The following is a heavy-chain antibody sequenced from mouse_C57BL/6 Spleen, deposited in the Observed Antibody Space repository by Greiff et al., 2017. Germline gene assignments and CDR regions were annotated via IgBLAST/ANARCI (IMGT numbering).Heavy chain of an antibody. J-gene: IGHJ1*03. Sequence: QVQLQQSGAELVRPGSSVKLSCKASGYTFTSYWMHWVQQRPIQGLEWIGNIDPSDSATHYNQKFKDKATLTVDKSSSTAYMQLSSLTSEDSAVYCCANDYGCFDVWGTGTTVTVSS. CDR2: IDPSDSAT. CDR3: ANDYGCFDV. V-gene: IGHV1-52*01. D-gene: IGHD2-4*01. CDR1: GYTFTSYW.